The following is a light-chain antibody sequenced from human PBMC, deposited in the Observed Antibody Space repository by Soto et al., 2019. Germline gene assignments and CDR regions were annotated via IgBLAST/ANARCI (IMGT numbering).Light chain of an antibody. V-gene: IGKV3D-20*02. CDR2: GAS. J-gene: IGKJ1*01. CDR1: QSVTSNY. CDR3: QQRSNWPWT. Sequence: EIVLTQSPGTLSLSPGERATLSCRASQSVTSNYLAWYQQKPGQAPRLLIFGASNRATGIAARFSGSGSGTDFTLTISSLEPEDFAVYYCQQRSNWPWTFGQGTKVDI.